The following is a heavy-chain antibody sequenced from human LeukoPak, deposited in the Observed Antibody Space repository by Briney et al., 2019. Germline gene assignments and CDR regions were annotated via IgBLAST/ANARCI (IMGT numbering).Heavy chain of an antibody. CDR1: GFTFTNFW. CDR2: ISGSTGVI. V-gene: IGHV3-48*01. Sequence: GGSLRLSCVASGFTFTNFWISWVRQAPGKGLECLSYISGSTGVIYYADSVKGRFTISRDNAKSSVSLQMDSLKVEDTAVYYCARGLYYMDVWGKGTTVTVSS. CDR3: ARGLYYMDV. J-gene: IGHJ6*03.